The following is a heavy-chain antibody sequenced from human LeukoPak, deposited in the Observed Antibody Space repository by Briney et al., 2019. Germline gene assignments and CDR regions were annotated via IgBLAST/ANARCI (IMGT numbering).Heavy chain of an antibody. CDR1: GFTVSSNY. D-gene: IGHD3-22*01. CDR2: IYSGGST. CDR3: ARDGWDSSGYRKYDAFDT. V-gene: IGHV3-53*01. Sequence: PGGSLRLSCAASGFTVSSNYMSWVRQAPGKGLEGGSDIYSGGSTYYADSVKGRFTISRDNSKNTLYLQMNSLRAEDTAVYYCARDGWDSSGYRKYDAFDTWGQGTLVTVSS. J-gene: IGHJ5*02.